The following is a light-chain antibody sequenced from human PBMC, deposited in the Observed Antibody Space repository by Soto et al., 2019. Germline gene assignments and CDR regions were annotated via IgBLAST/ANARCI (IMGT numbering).Light chain of an antibody. CDR3: QSNDNGLSGSDV. Sequence: QSVLTQPASVSGSPGQSITISCTGTSGDIGSYNRVSWYQQHPGKAPKLIIYEVTDRPSGVSNRFSGSKSGTSASLVITGLQADDEADYYCQSNDNGLSGSDVFGTGTKVTVL. J-gene: IGLJ1*01. CDR2: EVT. V-gene: IGLV2-14*01. CDR1: SGDIGSYNR.